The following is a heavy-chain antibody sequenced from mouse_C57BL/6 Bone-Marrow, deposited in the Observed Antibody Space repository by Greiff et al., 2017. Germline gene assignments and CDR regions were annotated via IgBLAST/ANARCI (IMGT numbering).Heavy chain of an antibody. CDR3: AKKGGSSWYFDV. D-gene: IGHD1-1*01. Sequence: VKLQESGPGLVQPSQSLSITCTVSGFSLTSYGVHWVRQPPGKGLEWLGVIWSGGSTDYNAAFISRLSISKDNAKSQVFFKMNSLQADDTAIYYCAKKGGSSWYFDVWGTGTTVTVSS. J-gene: IGHJ1*03. CDR1: GFSLTSYG. V-gene: IGHV2-4*01. CDR2: IWSGGST.